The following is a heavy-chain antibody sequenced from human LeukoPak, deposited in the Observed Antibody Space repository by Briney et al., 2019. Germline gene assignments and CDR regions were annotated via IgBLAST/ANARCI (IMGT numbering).Heavy chain of an antibody. CDR3: AKSKRFLEWLPPLDAFDI. CDR2: ISGSGGST. CDR1: GFTFSSYA. J-gene: IGHJ3*02. D-gene: IGHD3-3*01. V-gene: IGHV3-23*01. Sequence: TGGSLRLSCAASGFTFSSYAMSWVRQAPGKGLEWVSAISGSGGSTYYADSVKGRFTISRDNSKNTLYLQMNSLRVEDTAVYYCAKSKRFLEWLPPLDAFDIWGQGTMVTVSS.